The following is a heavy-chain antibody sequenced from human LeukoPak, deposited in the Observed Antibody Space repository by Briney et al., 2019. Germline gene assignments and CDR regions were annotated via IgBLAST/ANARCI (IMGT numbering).Heavy chain of an antibody. CDR1: GGSISSYY. CDR2: IYYSGST. CDR3: ARASVQFDP. D-gene: IGHD1-1*01. Sequence: ASETLSLTCTVSGGSISSYYWSWIRPPPGKGLEWIGYIYYSGSTNYNPSLKSRVTISVDTSKNQFSLKLSSVTAADTAVYYCARASVQFDPWGQGTLVTVSS. V-gene: IGHV4-59*01. J-gene: IGHJ5*02.